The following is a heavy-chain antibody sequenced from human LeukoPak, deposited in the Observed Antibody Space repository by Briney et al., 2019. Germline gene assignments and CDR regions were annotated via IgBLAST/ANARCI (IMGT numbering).Heavy chain of an antibody. Sequence: SETLSLTCTVSGGSISSSSYYWGGIRQPPGKGLEWIGSIYYSGSTYYNPSLKSRVTISVDTSKNQFSLKLSSVPAADTAVYYCARHYFLYSSSPTLGYWGQGTLVTVSS. CDR1: GGSISSSSYY. J-gene: IGHJ4*02. CDR2: IYYSGST. V-gene: IGHV4-39*01. D-gene: IGHD6-6*01. CDR3: ARHYFLYSSSPTLGY.